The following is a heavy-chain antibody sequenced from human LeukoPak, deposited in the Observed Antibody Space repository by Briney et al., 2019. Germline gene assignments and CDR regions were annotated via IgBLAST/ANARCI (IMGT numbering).Heavy chain of an antibody. CDR1: GGSINSYY. D-gene: IGHD5-12*01. V-gene: IGHV4-59*12. Sequence: PSETLSLTCTVSGGSINSYYWSWIRQPPGKGLVWIGYISYSGSTNYNPSLKSRVTISVDTSKNQFSLKLSSVTAADTAVYYCARDYAGGYDSNYYMDVWGKGTTVTVSS. J-gene: IGHJ6*03. CDR2: ISYSGST. CDR3: ARDYAGGYDSNYYMDV.